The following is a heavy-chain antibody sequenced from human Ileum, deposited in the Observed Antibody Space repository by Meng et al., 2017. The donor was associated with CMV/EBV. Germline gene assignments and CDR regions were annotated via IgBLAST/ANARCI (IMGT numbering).Heavy chain of an antibody. Sequence: QVHLQACGPGLLKPLEPLSLPCAVSGWSFSGYYWRWIRQVPGKGLGWIGEFNHSGSTNYNPSLQSRVTISVDTSKNQFSLNLSSVTAADTAVYYCASGKSNLEYWGQGTLVTVSS. CDR1: GWSFSGYY. CDR3: ASGKSNLEY. CDR2: FNHSGST. D-gene: IGHD4-11*01. V-gene: IGHV4-34*01. J-gene: IGHJ4*02.